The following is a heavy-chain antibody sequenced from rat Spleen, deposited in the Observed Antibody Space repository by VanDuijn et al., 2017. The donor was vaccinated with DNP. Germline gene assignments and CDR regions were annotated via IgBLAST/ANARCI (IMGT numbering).Heavy chain of an antibody. V-gene: IGHV5S13*01. CDR3: ASHDYSY. D-gene: IGHD1-1*01. Sequence: EVQLVESGGGLVQPGRSLKLSCAASGFTFTNYGMAWVRQAPTKGLEWVASITNSGDNTYYRDSVKGRFTISRNNAKNTLYLQMDSLRSEDTATYYCASHDYSYWGQGVMVTVSS. J-gene: IGHJ2*01. CDR1: GFTFTNYG. CDR2: ITNSGDNT.